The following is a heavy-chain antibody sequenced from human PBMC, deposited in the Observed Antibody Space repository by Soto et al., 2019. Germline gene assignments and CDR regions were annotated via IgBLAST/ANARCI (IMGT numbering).Heavy chain of an antibody. CDR2: IYYSGST. J-gene: IGHJ6*03. D-gene: IGHD3-3*01. V-gene: IGHV4-59*08. CDR1: GGSISSYY. Sequence: PSETLSLTCTVSGGSISSYYWSWIRQPPGKGLEWIGYIYYSGSTNYNPSLKSRVTISVDTSKNQFSLKLSSVTAADTAVYYCARLSRITISLAPYMDVWGKGTTVTVSS. CDR3: ARLSRITISLAPYMDV.